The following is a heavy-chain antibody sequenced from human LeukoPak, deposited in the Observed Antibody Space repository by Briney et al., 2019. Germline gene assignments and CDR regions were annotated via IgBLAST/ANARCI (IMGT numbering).Heavy chain of an antibody. CDR3: SAVGSSASDPLDY. CDR2: IIPMFGTT. D-gene: IGHD2-2*01. J-gene: IGHJ4*02. Sequence: SVKVSCKASGGTFTSYGISWVRQAPGQGLEWMGGIIPMFGTTKYAQKFQGRVTITADQSTRTAYMEMSSLRSEDTALYYCSAVGSSASDPLDYWGQGTLVTVSS. CDR1: GGTFTSYG. V-gene: IGHV1-69*13.